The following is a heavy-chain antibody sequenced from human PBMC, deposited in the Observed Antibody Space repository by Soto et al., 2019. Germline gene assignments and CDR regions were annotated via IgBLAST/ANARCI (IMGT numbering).Heavy chain of an antibody. CDR2: ISSSSYI. J-gene: IGHJ4*02. D-gene: IGHD6-19*01. CDR1: GFTFSSYS. Sequence: GGSLRLSCAASGFTFSSYSMNWVRQAPGKGLEWVSSISSSSYIYYADSVKGRFTISRDNAKNSLYLQMNSLRAEDTAVYYCARSQWLEDFDYWGQGTLVTVSS. V-gene: IGHV3-21*01. CDR3: ARSQWLEDFDY.